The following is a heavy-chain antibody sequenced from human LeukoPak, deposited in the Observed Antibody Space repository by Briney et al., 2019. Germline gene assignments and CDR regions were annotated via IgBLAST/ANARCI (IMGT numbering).Heavy chain of an antibody. V-gene: IGHV3-15*01. Sequence: GGSLRLSCQASGFIFSHAWTSWVRQAPGKGLEWVGRIKSKTDGGTTDYAAPVKGRFTISRDDSKNTLYLQMNSLKTEDTAVYFCITTRFNESVVLWAQGTMVTVSS. D-gene: IGHD3-10*01. CDR2: IKSKTDGGTT. CDR3: ITTRFNESVVL. J-gene: IGHJ3*01. CDR1: GFIFSHAW.